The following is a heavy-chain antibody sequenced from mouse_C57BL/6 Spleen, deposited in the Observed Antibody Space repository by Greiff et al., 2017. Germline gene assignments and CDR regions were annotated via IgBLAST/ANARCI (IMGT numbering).Heavy chain of an antibody. Sequence: VLLVESGPELVKPGASVKISCKASGYAFSSSWMNWVKQRPGKGLEWIGRIYPGEGDTNYNGKFKGKATLTADKSSSTAYMQLSSLTSEDSAVYFCARLNGYGCDYFDYWGQGTTLTVSS. V-gene: IGHV1-82*01. J-gene: IGHJ2*01. CDR2: IYPGEGDT. D-gene: IGHD1-1*01. CDR3: ARLNGYGCDYFDY. CDR1: GYAFSSSW.